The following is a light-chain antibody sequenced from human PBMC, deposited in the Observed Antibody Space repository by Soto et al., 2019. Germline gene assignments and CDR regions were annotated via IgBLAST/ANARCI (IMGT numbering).Light chain of an antibody. V-gene: IGKV1-9*01. J-gene: IGKJ1*01. Sequence: IQLTQSPPSLSASVGDRVTITCRASQGINNYLAWYQQKPGKVPKLLIYAASTLYSGVPSRFSGSGSGTDFTLTISSLQPEDVATYYCQQLNSYLWTFGQGTKVDIK. CDR1: QGINNY. CDR3: QQLNSYLWT. CDR2: AAS.